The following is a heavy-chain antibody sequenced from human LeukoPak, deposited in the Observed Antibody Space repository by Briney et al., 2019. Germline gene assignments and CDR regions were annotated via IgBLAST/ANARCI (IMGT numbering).Heavy chain of an antibody. Sequence: PGGSLRLSCAASGFTFSGYDMTWVRQAPGKGLEWVSAVSGSGGHTYYADSVKGRFTISRDNSKNTLYLQMDTLRAEDTAVYYCAKDAALYPFFFDYWGQGTLVTVSS. V-gene: IGHV3-23*01. J-gene: IGHJ4*02. CDR1: GFTFSGYD. D-gene: IGHD3-16*01. CDR2: VSGSGGHT. CDR3: AKDAALYPFFFDY.